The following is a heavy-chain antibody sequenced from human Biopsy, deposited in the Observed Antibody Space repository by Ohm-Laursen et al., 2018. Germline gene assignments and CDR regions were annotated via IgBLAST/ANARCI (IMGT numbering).Heavy chain of an antibody. J-gene: IGHJ4*02. CDR1: GYTFTTYY. CDR3: VLASFDF. CDR2: INPCGNST. Sequence: ASVKASCKASGYTFTTYYIHWVRQAPGQGLEWMGIINPCGNSTAYTQNFQVRVTMTWDRSTTTVYMELIRLRSEDTAVYYCVLASFDFWGQGTLVTVPS. V-gene: IGHV1-46*01.